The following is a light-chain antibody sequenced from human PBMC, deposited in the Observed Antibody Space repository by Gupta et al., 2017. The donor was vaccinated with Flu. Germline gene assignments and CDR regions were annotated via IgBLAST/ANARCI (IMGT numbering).Light chain of an antibody. V-gene: IGLV2-11*01. CDR3: CSYAGSYTLVV. J-gene: IGLJ2*01. CDR1: SSDVGGYNY. CDR2: DVS. Sequence: QSALTQPRSVSGSPGQSVTISCTGTSSDVGGYNYVSWYQQHPGKAPKLMIYDVSKRPSGGPDRFSGSKSGNTASLTISGLQAEDEADYYCCSYAGSYTLVVFGGGTKLPVL.